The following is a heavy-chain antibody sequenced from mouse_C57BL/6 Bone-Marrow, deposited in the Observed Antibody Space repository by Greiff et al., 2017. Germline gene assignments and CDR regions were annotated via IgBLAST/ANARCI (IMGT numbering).Heavy chain of an antibody. D-gene: IGHD2-12*01. CDR3: VRVYSWNAMDY. CDR2: IRSKSNNYAT. Sequence: EVKLMESGGGLVQPKGSLKLSCAASGFSFNTYAMNWVRQAPGKGLEWVARIRSKSNNYATYYADSVKDRFTISRDDSESMLYLQLNNLKTEDSAMYYCVRVYSWNAMDYWGQGTSVTVSS. J-gene: IGHJ4*01. CDR1: GFSFNTYA. V-gene: IGHV10-1*01.